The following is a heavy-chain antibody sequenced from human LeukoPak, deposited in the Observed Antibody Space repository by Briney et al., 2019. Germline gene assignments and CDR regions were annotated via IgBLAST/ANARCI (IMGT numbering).Heavy chain of an antibody. CDR3: AKDEGYYVSSSSFDY. Sequence: GGSLRLSCAASGFTFSSYAMSWVRQAPGKGLEWVSAISGSGGSTYYADSVKGRFTISRDNSKNTLYLQMNSLRAEDTAVYYCAKDEGYYVSSSSFDYWGQGTLVTVSS. CDR2: ISGSGGST. CDR1: GFTFSSYA. J-gene: IGHJ4*02. V-gene: IGHV3-23*01. D-gene: IGHD3-22*01.